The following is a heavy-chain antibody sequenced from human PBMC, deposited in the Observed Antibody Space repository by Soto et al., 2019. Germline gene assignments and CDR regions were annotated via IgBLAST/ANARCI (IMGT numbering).Heavy chain of an antibody. V-gene: IGHV4-61*01. J-gene: IGHJ4*02. CDR2: IYYSGST. CDR1: GGSVNSGSYY. Sequence: QVQLQESGPGLVKPSETLSLTCTVSGGSVNSGSYYWTWIRQPPGKGLEWIGYIYYSGSTNYNPYLTSRVTRSVATSKNEFSLKLSSVTAADTAVYYCARASDISDYTLDYWGQGTLVTVSS. CDR3: ARASDISDYTLDY. D-gene: IGHD4-4*01.